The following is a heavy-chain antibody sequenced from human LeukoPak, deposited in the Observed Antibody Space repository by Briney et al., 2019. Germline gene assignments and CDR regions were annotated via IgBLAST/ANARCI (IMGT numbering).Heavy chain of an antibody. CDR3: ARYRAAIGATGYYFDY. J-gene: IGHJ4*02. V-gene: IGHV3-7*04. Sequence: GGSLRLSCAASGFTFSNYWMSWVRQAPGKGLELVANIKQDGSEKYYVDSVKGRFTISRDNAKNSLYLQMNSLRDEDTAVYYCARYRAAIGATGYYFDYWGQGTLVTVSS. CDR1: GFTFSNYW. D-gene: IGHD6-13*01. CDR2: IKQDGSEK.